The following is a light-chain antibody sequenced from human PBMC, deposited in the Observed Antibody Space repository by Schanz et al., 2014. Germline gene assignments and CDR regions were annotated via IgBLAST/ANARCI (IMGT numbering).Light chain of an antibody. V-gene: IGLV2-11*01. Sequence: QSALTQPRSVSGSPGQSVTISCTGTSSDVGAYNFVSWYQQHPGKAPKFIIYDVTERPSGVPDRFTGSKSGNTASLTISGLQAEDEADYYCSSYTSSSTLVVFGGGTKLTVL. CDR2: DVT. J-gene: IGLJ2*01. CDR1: SSDVGAYNF. CDR3: SSYTSSSTLVV.